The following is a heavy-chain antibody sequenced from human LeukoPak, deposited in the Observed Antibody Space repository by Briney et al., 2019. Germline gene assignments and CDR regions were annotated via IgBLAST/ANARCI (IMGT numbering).Heavy chain of an antibody. CDR1: GGTFSSYA. CDR2: IIPIFGTA. D-gene: IGHD2-15*01. V-gene: IGHV1-69*06. CDR3: ARGCSGGSYLLWFDP. Sequence: SVKVSCKASGGTFSSYAISWVRQAPGQGLEWMGGIIPIFGTANYAQKFQGRVTITADKSTSTAYMELSSLRSEDTAVYYCARGCSGGSYLLWFDPWDQGTLVTVSS. J-gene: IGHJ5*02.